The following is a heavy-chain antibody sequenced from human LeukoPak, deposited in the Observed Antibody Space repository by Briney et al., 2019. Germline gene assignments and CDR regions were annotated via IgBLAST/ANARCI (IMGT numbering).Heavy chain of an antibody. CDR3: ARSQQGI. J-gene: IGHJ4*02. D-gene: IGHD6-13*01. Sequence: SETLSLTCAVYGGSFSGYYWSWIRQPPGKGLEWIGEINHSGSTNYNPSLKGRVTISVDTSKNQFSLKLSSVTAADTAVYYCARSQQGIWGQGTLVTVSS. CDR1: GGSFSGYY. V-gene: IGHV4-34*01. CDR2: INHSGST.